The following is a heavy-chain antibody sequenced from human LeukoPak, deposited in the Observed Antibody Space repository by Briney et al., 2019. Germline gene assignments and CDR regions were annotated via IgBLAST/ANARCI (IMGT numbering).Heavy chain of an antibody. CDR2: INPNSGVT. Sequence: GASVKVSCKASGCIFTDYHIHWVRQAPGQGLEWVGWINPNSGVTNYAQKFQGRVIMTRDTSISTAYMELSRLTSDDTAVYYCARETFAVTTPYFDYWGRGTLVTVSS. CDR3: ARETFAVTTPYFDY. J-gene: IGHJ4*02. D-gene: IGHD4-11*01. V-gene: IGHV1-2*02. CDR1: GCIFTDYH.